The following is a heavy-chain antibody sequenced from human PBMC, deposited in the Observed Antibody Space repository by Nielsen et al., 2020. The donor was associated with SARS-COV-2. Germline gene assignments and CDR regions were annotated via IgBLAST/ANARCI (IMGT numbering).Heavy chain of an antibody. V-gene: IGHV4-34*01. Sequence: SETLPLTCAVYGGSFIGYSWSWIRQLPGKGLEWIGKINHSGSTNYNPSLKSRVTISVDTSKNQFSLKLSSVTAADTAVYYCARPILTGTFDPWGQGTLVAVSS. CDR2: INHSGST. CDR3: ARPILTGTFDP. D-gene: IGHD3-9*01. CDR1: GGSFIGYS. J-gene: IGHJ5*02.